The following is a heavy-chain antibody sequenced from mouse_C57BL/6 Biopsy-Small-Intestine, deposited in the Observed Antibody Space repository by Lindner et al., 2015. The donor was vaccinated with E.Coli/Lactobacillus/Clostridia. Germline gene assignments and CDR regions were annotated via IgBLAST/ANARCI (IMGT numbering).Heavy chain of an antibody. CDR1: GFTFSDYG. V-gene: IGHV5-17*01. J-gene: IGHJ4*01. CDR2: ISSGSSTI. CDR3: ARREEMDY. Sequence: VQLQESGGGLVKPGGSLKLSCAASGFTFSDYGIHWVRQAPEKGLEWVAYISSGSSTIYYADTVKGRFTISRDNAKNTLFLQMTSLRSEDTAMYYCARREEMDYWGQGTSVTVSS.